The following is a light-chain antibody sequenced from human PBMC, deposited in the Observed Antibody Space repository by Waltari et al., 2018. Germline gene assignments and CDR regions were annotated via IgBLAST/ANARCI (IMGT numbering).Light chain of an antibody. Sequence: EIEMTQSAATLSVSPGERATVSCRASQSVGNKLAWYQQKPGQAPRLLFYDASTRATGIPVRFSGSGSGTEFTLTISSLQSEDFAVYYCQQSNNWPYTFGQGTKLEIK. CDR3: QQSNNWPYT. J-gene: IGKJ2*01. CDR2: DAS. CDR1: QSVGNK. V-gene: IGKV3-15*01.